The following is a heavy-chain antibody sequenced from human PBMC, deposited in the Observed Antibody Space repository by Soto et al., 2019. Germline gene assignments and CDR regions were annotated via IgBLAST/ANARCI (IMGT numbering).Heavy chain of an antibody. CDR3: ARGDWGGYCSSTSCSQPGSEDYYYYGMDV. D-gene: IGHD2-2*01. Sequence: GGSLRLSCAASGFTFSSYWMHWVRQAPGKGLVWVSRINSDGSSTSYADSVKGRFTISRDNAKNTLYLQMNSLRAEDTAVYYCARGDWGGYCSSTSCSQPGSEDYYYYGMDVWGQGTTVTVSS. J-gene: IGHJ6*02. CDR2: INSDGSST. CDR1: GFTFSSYW. V-gene: IGHV3-74*01.